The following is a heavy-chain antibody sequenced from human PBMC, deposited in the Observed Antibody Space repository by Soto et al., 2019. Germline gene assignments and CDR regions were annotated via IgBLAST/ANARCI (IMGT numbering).Heavy chain of an antibody. CDR1: GYTFSIYG. V-gene: IGHV1-18*01. Sequence: ASVKVSCKASGYTFSIYGISWVRQAPGQGLEWMGWINAYNGNTNYAQKFQGRVAMTTDTSTSTAYMELRSLRSDDTAMYYCASGYGCYFCAFDIWGQGTMVTVSS. J-gene: IGHJ3*02. D-gene: IGHD5-12*01. CDR3: ASGYGCYFCAFDI. CDR2: INAYNGNT.